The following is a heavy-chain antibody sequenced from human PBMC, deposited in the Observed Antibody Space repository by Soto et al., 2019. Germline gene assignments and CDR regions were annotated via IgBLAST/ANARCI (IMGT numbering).Heavy chain of an antibody. Sequence: QVQLVQSGAEVKKPGSSVKVSCKVSGGTFSSYAISWVRQAPGQGLEWMGGIIPIFGTANYAQKFQGRVTITADESTSTADMELSSLRSEDTAVYYCARRGSGSRFDYWGQGTLVTVSS. CDR1: GGTFSSYA. J-gene: IGHJ4*02. D-gene: IGHD3-10*01. CDR3: ARRGSGSRFDY. V-gene: IGHV1-69*12. CDR2: IIPIFGTA.